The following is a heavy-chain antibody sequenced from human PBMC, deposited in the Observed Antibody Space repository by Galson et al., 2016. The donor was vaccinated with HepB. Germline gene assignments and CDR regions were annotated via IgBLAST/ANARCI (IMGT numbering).Heavy chain of an antibody. J-gene: IGHJ6*02. CDR1: GFSFSNYW. Sequence: SLRLSCAASGFSFSNYWMSWVRQAPGKGPEWVANIKGDGSEKYYVDSVKGRFTISRDNAKNSLDLQMSSLRAEDTAVYYCARDGCLYAMDVWGQGAAVTVAS. CDR3: ARDGCLYAMDV. V-gene: IGHV3-7*03. D-gene: IGHD4/OR15-4a*01. CDR2: IKGDGSEK.